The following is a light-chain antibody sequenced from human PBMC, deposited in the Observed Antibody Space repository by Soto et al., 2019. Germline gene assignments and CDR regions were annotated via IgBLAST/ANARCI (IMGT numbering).Light chain of an antibody. J-gene: IGKJ1*01. CDR1: HCVSSSY. CDR3: QQYSYSFWT. Sequence: TQSPRTMSLSPGERATLSCRVCHCVSSSYLASYQRKPGHAPWLLIYSASSGATGPPDRFRGSGAGADYTLTISSLEPEDSAMYYCQQYSYSFWTFAQGTKVDIK. CDR2: SAS. V-gene: IGKV3-20*01.